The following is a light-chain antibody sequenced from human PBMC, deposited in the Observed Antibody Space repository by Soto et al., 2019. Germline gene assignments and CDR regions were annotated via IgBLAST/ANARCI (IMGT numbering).Light chain of an antibody. CDR1: QSISNW. J-gene: IGKJ4*01. CDR3: QQYNNS. CDR2: KAS. Sequence: QMPQTPSTLSASVGDRVTITCRASQSISNWLAWYQQKPGKAPKLLIYKASSLESGVPSRFSGSGSGTEFTLTISSLQPDDFATYYCQQYNNSFGGGTKVDIK. V-gene: IGKV1-5*03.